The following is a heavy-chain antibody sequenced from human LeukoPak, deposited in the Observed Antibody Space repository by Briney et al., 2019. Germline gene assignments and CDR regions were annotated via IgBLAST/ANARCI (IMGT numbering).Heavy chain of an antibody. J-gene: IGHJ4*02. CDR3: ARDPTRYCSGGSCYFY. CDR1: GGSVSSGSYY. V-gene: IGHV4-61*01. CDR2: IYYSGST. Sequence: PSETLSLTCTVSGGSVSSGSYYWSWMRQPPGKELEWIGYIYYSGSTNYNPSLKSRVTMSVDTSKNQFSLKLSSVTAADTAVYYCARDPTRYCSGGSCYFYWGQGTLVTVSS. D-gene: IGHD2-15*01.